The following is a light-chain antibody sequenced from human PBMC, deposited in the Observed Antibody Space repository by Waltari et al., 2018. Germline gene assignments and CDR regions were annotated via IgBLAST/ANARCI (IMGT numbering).Light chain of an antibody. V-gene: IGKV1-33*01. Sequence: DIQMTQSPSSLSAAVGDRVTITCQATQDITTSLSWFQQKPGEPPQLLISESSTLQPVVPSRFAGTGSRTAFSFTITGLQPEDAGGYYCQHYHILPYTFGRGTKLQIK. J-gene: IGKJ2*01. CDR1: QDITTS. CDR3: QHYHILPYT. CDR2: ESS.